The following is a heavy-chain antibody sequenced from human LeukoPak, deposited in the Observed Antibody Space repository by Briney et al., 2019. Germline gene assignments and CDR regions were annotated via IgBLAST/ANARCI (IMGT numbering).Heavy chain of an antibody. CDR3: AKALALSGEAY. D-gene: IGHD6-19*01. CDR1: GFIFWDYA. CDR2: ITWNRFSI. Sequence: GGSLRLFCAASGFIFWDYAMHWVRQAPGKGLEWVSGITWNRFSIGYADSVKGPFTISRDNAKNSLYLQMGSLRAADTAFYYCAKALALSGEAYCGQGTLVTVSS. V-gene: IGHV3-9*01. J-gene: IGHJ4*02.